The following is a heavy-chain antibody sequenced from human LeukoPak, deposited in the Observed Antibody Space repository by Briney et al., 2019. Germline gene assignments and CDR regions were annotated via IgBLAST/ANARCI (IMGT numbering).Heavy chain of an antibody. D-gene: IGHD7-27*01. CDR1: GLTNYG. J-gene: IGHJ6*02. CDR3: AKYLGIDYYYGMDV. V-gene: IGHV3-30*18. CDR2: ISYDGQTK. Sequence: GGSLRLSCAGAGLTNYGMHWVRQAPGQGLDWVAVISYDGQTKFYADSVKGRFTISRDDSKNTLYLQMNSLRTEDSAVYYCAKYLGIDYYYGMDVWGQGTTVTVSS.